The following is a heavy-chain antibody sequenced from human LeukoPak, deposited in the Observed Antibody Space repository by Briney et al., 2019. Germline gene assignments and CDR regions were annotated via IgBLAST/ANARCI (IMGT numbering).Heavy chain of an antibody. CDR3: ARDHARFGYSSGTHGMDV. D-gene: IGHD6-19*01. V-gene: IGHV1-18*01. CDR1: GYTFTSYG. J-gene: IGHJ6*02. Sequence: ASMKVSCKASGYTFTSYGISWVRQAPGQGLEWMGWISAYNGNTNYAQKLQGRVTMTTDTSTSTAYMELRSLRSDDTAVYYCARDHARFGYSSGTHGMDVWGQGTTVTVSS. CDR2: ISAYNGNT.